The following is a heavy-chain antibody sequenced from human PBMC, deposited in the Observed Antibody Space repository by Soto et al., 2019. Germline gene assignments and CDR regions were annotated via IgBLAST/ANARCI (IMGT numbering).Heavy chain of an antibody. J-gene: IGHJ4*02. D-gene: IGHD6-13*01. CDR1: GYSFTSYW. V-gene: IGHV5-10-1*01. CDR3: ARLQAAAGDNALTFDY. Sequence: GESLKISCKGSGYSFTSYWISWVRKMPGKGLEWMGRIDRSDSYTNYSPSYQGHVPISADKSISTAYLQCSSLKASDTAMYYCARLQAAAGDNALTFDYWGQGTLVTVSS. CDR2: IDRSDSYT.